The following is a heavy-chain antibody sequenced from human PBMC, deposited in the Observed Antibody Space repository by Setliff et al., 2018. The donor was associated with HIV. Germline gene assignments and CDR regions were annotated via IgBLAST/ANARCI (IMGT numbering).Heavy chain of an antibody. CDR1: GASISSHY. Sequence: PSETLSLTCTVSGASISSHYWSWIRQPPGKGLEWIGYIYFSGTTNYNPSLKSRVTISVDTSKNQFSLRLTSMTAADTAVYYCARDSDDSGFWDAFNIWGQGTMVTVSS. CDR3: ARDSDDSGFWDAFNI. V-gene: IGHV4-59*11. CDR2: IYFSGTT. J-gene: IGHJ3*02. D-gene: IGHD3-22*01.